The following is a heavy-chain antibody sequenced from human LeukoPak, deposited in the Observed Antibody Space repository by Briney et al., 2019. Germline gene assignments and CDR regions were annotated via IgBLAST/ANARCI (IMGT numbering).Heavy chain of an antibody. J-gene: IGHJ6*02. CDR3: ARGMKYYGMDV. V-gene: IGHV4-34*01. CDR1: GGSFSGYY. CDR2: INQSGST. Sequence: SETLSLTCAVYGGSFSGYYWSWIRQPPGKGLEWIGEINQSGSTNYNPSLKSRVTISVDTSKNQFSLKLSSVTAADTAVYYCARGMKYYGMDVWGQGTTVTVSS.